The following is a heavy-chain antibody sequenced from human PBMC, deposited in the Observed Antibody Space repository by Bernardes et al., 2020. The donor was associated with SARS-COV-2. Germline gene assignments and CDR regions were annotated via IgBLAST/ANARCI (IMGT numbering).Heavy chain of an antibody. CDR1: GGSISSYY. V-gene: IGHV4-59*08. D-gene: IGHD3-22*01. CDR3: ARQGYSYWFDP. J-gene: IGHJ5*02. Sequence: SETLSLTCTVSGGSISSYYWSWIRQPPGKGLEWIGYIYYSGSTNYNPSLKSRVTISVDTSKNQFPLKLSSVTAADTAVYYCARQGYSYWFDPWGQGTLVTVSS. CDR2: IYYSGST.